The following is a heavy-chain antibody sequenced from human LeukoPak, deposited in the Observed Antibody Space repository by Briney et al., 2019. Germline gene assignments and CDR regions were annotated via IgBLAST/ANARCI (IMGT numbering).Heavy chain of an antibody. CDR3: ARGSSGYYYFDYYMDV. Sequence: SETLSLTCTVSGGSISNSSYYWGWIRQPPGKGLEWTGSIYYSGRTYYNPSLKSRVTISVDMSKNQFSLKLSSVTAADTAVYYCARGSSGYYYFDYYMDVWGKGTTVTVSS. D-gene: IGHD3-22*01. CDR1: GGSISNSSYY. V-gene: IGHV4-39*01. J-gene: IGHJ6*03. CDR2: IYYSGRT.